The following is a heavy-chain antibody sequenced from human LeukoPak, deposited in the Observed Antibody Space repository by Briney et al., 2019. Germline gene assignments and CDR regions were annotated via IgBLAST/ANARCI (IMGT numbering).Heavy chain of an antibody. CDR3: AKANWVSNADAVW. V-gene: IGHV3-21*04. CDR1: GFTLSGYS. D-gene: IGHD1-1*01. J-gene: IGHJ4*02. Sequence: GGSLRLSCAASGFTLSGYSMNWVRQAPGKGLEWVSSISSSSSYIYYADSVKGRFTISRDNAKNSLYLQMSSLRAEDTAIYYCAKANWVSNADAVWWGQGTQVTVSS. CDR2: ISSSSSYI.